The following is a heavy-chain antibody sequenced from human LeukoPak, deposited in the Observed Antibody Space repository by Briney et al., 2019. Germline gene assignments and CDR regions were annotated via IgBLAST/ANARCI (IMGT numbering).Heavy chain of an antibody. D-gene: IGHD3-22*01. Sequence: ASVNVSCKASGSTFTSYAMHWVRQAPGQRLEWMGWINAGNGNTKYSQKFQGRVTITRDTSARTAYMELSSLRFEDTAVYYCARLTYYHDSSGQNWFDPWGQGTLVTVSS. V-gene: IGHV1-3*01. J-gene: IGHJ5*02. CDR1: GSTFTSYA. CDR3: ARLTYYHDSSGQNWFDP. CDR2: INAGNGNT.